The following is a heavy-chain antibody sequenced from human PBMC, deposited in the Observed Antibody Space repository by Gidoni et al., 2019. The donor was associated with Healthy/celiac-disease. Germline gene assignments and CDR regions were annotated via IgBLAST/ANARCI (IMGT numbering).Heavy chain of an antibody. CDR2: ISSSSSYI. CDR1: GFTFSRYS. D-gene: IGHD6-19*01. V-gene: IGHV3-21*01. Sequence: EVQLVESGGGLVKPGGSLRLSCAASGFTFSRYSMNWVRQAPGKGLEWVSSISSSSSYIYYADSVKGRFTISRDNAKNSLYLQMNSLRAEDTAVYYCAREGARGIAVAGTSDYWGQGTLVTVSS. J-gene: IGHJ4*02. CDR3: AREGARGIAVAGTSDY.